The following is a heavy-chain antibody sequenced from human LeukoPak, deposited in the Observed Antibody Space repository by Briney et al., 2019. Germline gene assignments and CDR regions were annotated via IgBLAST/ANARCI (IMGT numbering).Heavy chain of an antibody. CDR3: SKDSSSGSSYYFHGMEV. V-gene: IGHV3-30*18. D-gene: IGHD3-10*01. J-gene: IGHJ6*02. CDR2: ISYDGSNK. CDR1: GFTFSSYG. Sequence: GGSLRLSCAASGFTFSSYGMHWVRQAPGKGLEWVALISYDGSNKYYADSVKGRFTISRDNSKNTLYLQMNSLTSEDTAVYYCSKDSSSGSSYYFHGMEVWGQGTTVTVSS.